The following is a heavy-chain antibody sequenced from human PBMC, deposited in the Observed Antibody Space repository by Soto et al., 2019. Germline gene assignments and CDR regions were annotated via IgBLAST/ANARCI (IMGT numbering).Heavy chain of an antibody. J-gene: IGHJ5*02. V-gene: IGHV2-70*01. CDR1: GFSLSTSGMC. D-gene: IGHD2-15*01. Sequence: SGPTLVNPTQTLTLTCTFSGFSLSTSGMCVSWIRQPPGKALEWLALIDWDDDKYYSTSLKTRLTISKDTSKNQVVLTMTNMDPVDTATYYCARILGSSGGSCYSGGWFDPWGQGTLVTVSS. CDR3: ARILGSSGGSCYSGGWFDP. CDR2: IDWDDDK.